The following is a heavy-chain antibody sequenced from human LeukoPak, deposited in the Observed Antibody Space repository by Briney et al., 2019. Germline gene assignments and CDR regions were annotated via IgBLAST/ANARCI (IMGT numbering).Heavy chain of an antibody. CDR2: IYYSGST. J-gene: IGHJ4*02. D-gene: IGHD3-10*01. V-gene: IGHV4-59*01. CDR1: GGSISSYY. Sequence: PSETLSLTCTVSGGSISSYYWSWIRQPPGKGLEWIGYIYYSGSTNYNPSLKSRVTISVDTSKNQFSLKLSSVTAADTAVYYCARGYYGSGSYYHYYYFDYWGQGTLVTVSS. CDR3: ARGYYGSGSYYHYYYFDY.